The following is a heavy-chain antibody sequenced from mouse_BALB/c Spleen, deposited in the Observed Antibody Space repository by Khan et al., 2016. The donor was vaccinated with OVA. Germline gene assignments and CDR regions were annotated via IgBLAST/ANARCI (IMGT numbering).Heavy chain of an antibody. Sequence: QVQLQQPGAELVKAGASVKMSCKASGYTFTSYWMHWVKQRLGQGLAWFAETNPTNGRTSYNEKFKSKATLTVDKSSSTAYMLLSGPTFEDSAVYYCARIKKIVATYFDYWGQGTTLTVSS. CDR1: GYTFTSYW. CDR2: TNPTNGRT. J-gene: IGHJ2*01. CDR3: ARIKKIVATYFDY. D-gene: IGHD1-1*01. V-gene: IGHV1S81*02.